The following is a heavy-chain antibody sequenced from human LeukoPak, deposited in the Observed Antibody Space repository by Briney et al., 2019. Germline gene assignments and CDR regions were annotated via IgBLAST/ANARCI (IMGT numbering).Heavy chain of an antibody. CDR1: GYTFTGYY. CDR3: ARDFQSNYDMEAYFDL. CDR2: INPNSGGT. V-gene: IGHV1-2*02. D-gene: IGHD3-22*01. Sequence: ASVKVSCKASGYTFTGYYMHWVRQAPGQGLEWMGWINPNSGGTNYAQKVQGRVTMTRDTSISTAYMELSRLRSDDTAVYYCARDFQSNYDMEAYFDLWGRGTLVTVSS. J-gene: IGHJ2*01.